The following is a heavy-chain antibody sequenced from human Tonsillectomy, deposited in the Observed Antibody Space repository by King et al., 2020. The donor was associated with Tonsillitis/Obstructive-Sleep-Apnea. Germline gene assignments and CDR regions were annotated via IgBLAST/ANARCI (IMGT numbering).Heavy chain of an antibody. CDR3: ARDRARQWHIFDI. CDR1: GFSFNTYG. CDR2: IWFDGSQK. D-gene: IGHD6-19*01. Sequence: VQLVQSGGGVVQPGRSLRLSCEASGFSFNTYGMHWVRQAPGKGLEWVAVIWFDGSQKFYSDSVKCRFTISRDNSKNTLYLEMNSLRADDTAVYYCARDRARQWHIFDIWGQGTLVTVSS. V-gene: IGHV3-33*01. J-gene: IGHJ3*02.